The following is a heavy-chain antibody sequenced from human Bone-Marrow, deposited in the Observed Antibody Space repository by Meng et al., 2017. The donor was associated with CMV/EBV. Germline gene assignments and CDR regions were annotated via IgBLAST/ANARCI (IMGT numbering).Heavy chain of an antibody. CDR2: VYYSGST. CDR1: GASLGSYY. CDR3: ARRYSSGWYDH. D-gene: IGHD6-19*01. V-gene: IGHV4-59*12. J-gene: IGHJ4*02. Sequence: SETLSLTCNVSGASLGSYYWSWIRQSPGKGLEWIGYVYYSGSTDYNPSLKSRLTISVDTSKNQFSLKLSSVTAADTAVYYCARRYSSGWYDHWGQGTLVTVSS.